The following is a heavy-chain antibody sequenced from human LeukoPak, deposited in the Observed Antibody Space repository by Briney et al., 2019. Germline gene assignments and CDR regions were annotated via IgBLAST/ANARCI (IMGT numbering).Heavy chain of an antibody. V-gene: IGHV4-34*01. Sequence: SETLSLTCAVYGGSFSGYYWSWIRQPPGKGLEWIGEINHSGSTNYNPSHKSRVTISVDTSKNQFSLKLSSVTAADTAVYYCARGHNVWGSYRYIAPWFDPWGQGTLVTVSS. CDR2: INHSGST. CDR1: GGSFSGYY. CDR3: ARGHNVWGSYRYIAPWFDP. D-gene: IGHD3-16*02. J-gene: IGHJ5*02.